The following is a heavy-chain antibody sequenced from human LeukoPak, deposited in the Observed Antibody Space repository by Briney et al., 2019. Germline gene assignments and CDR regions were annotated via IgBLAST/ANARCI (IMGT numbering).Heavy chain of an antibody. J-gene: IGHJ6*02. CDR2: IGTAGDT. CDR1: GFTFSSYD. CDR3: ARGGMGSGSYYVYYYGMDV. V-gene: IGHV3-13*01. D-gene: IGHD3-10*01. Sequence: GGSLRLSCAASGFTFSSYDMHWVRQATGKGLEWVSAIGTAGDTYYPGSAKGRFTISRENAKNSLYLQMNSLRAGDTAVYYCARGGMGSGSYYVYYYGMDVWGQGTTVTVSS.